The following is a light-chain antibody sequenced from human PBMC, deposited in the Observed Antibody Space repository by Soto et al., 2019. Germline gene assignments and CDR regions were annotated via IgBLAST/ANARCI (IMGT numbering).Light chain of an antibody. J-gene: IGKJ1*01. Sequence: EIVLTQSPATLSLSPAERATLSCRASQSVSSYLAWYQQKPGQAPRLLIYDASNRATGIPARFSGSGSGTDFTLTISSLEPEDFAVYYCQQRGTFGQGTKVDIK. CDR3: QQRGT. CDR1: QSVSSY. V-gene: IGKV3-11*01. CDR2: DAS.